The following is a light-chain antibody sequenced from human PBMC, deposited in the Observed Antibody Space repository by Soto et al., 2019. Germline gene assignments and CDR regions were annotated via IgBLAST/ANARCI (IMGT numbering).Light chain of an antibody. V-gene: IGKV1-8*01. Sequence: AIRMTQSPSSFSASTGDRFTVTCRASQGISSYLAWYQQKPGKAPKLLIYAASTLQSGVPSRFSGSGSGTDFTLTISCLLSEDFATYYCQQYYSYPWTFGQGTKVEIK. CDR2: AAS. CDR1: QGISSY. J-gene: IGKJ1*01. CDR3: QQYYSYPWT.